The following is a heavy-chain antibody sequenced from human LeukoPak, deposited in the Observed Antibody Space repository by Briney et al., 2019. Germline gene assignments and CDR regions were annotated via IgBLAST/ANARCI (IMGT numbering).Heavy chain of an antibody. V-gene: IGHV4-30-4*01. J-gene: IGHJ5*02. D-gene: IGHD3-10*01. Sequence: PSETLSLTCTVSGGSISSGDYYWTWIRQPPGKGLEWIGYIYHSGSTHYNSSLESRLTISVDTSKNQFSLKLSSVTAADTAVYYCARGLRGIMIRGAITDLNWFDAWGQGTLVIVSS. CDR3: ARGLRGIMIRGAITDLNWFDA. CDR1: GGSISSGDYY. CDR2: IYHSGST.